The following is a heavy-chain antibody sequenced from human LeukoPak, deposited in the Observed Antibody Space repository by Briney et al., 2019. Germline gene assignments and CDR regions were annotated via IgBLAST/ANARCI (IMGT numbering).Heavy chain of an antibody. Sequence: GGSLRLSCAVSGFTFSTYSVNWVRQAPGKGLEWVSYIRRSSSTIWYADSVKGRFTISSNNDKSSLYLEMNSLRAEDTAVYFCARDHRWGFDYWGQGTLVTVSS. V-gene: IGHV3-48*01. J-gene: IGHJ4*02. CDR1: GFTFSTYS. D-gene: IGHD7-27*01. CDR2: IRRSSSTI. CDR3: ARDHRWGFDY.